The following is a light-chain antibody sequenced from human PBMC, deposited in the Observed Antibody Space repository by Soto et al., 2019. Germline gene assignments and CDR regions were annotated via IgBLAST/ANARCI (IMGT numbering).Light chain of an antibody. CDR1: QSVSSN. J-gene: IGKJ2*01. CDR3: QQHNNSPST. CDR2: GAS. Sequence: EIVMTQSPATLSVSPGERATLSCRASQSVSSNFAWYQQKPGQPPRLLIYGASTRAIGIPARFSGSGSETAFTLNISNLQSDDFKVYYGQQHNNSPSTFGQRNKQEIK. V-gene: IGKV3-15*01.